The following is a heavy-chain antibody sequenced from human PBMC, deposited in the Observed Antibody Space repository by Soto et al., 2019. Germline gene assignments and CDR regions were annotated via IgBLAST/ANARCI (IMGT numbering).Heavy chain of an antibody. CDR2: IYYSGST. CDR1: GGPISSSSYY. CDR3: ARHRDGLADYGDYIVSPWFDP. Sequence: QLQLQESGPGLVKPSETLSLTCTVSGGPISSSSYYWGWIRQPPGKGLEWIGSIYYSGSTYYNPSLKSRVTISVDTSKNQFSLKLSSVTAADTAVYYCARHRDGLADYGDYIVSPWFDPWGQGTLVTVSS. D-gene: IGHD4-17*01. V-gene: IGHV4-39*01. J-gene: IGHJ5*02.